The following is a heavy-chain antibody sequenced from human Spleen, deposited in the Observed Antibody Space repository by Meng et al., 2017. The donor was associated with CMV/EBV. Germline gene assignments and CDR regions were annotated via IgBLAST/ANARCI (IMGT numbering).Heavy chain of an antibody. CDR2: IYSRGST. CDR1: EFTFSGYA. Sequence: GESLKISCVVPEFTFSGYAMHWVRQAPGKGLEWVSVIYSRGSTYYGDSMKGRFTISRDSSKNILYLHMNSLRAEDTAVYYCARMDYSRMDVWGQGTTVTVSS. J-gene: IGHJ6*02. V-gene: IGHV3-NL1*01. CDR3: ARMDYSRMDV. D-gene: IGHD4-11*01.